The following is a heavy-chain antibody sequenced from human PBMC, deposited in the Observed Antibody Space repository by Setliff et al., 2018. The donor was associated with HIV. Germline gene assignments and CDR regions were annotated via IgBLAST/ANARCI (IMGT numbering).Heavy chain of an antibody. V-gene: IGHV4-39*07. CDR3: SRDPSIGYYYDSSGSYFDY. CDR2: IYYSGST. CDR1: GASISSSSYY. D-gene: IGHD3-22*01. J-gene: IGHJ4*02. Sequence: SETLSLTCTVSGASISSSSYYWGWIRQPPGKGLEWIGSIYYSGSTYYNPSLKSRVTISEDTSKNQFSLKLSSVTAADTAVYYCSRDPSIGYYYDSSGSYFDYWGQGTQVTVSS.